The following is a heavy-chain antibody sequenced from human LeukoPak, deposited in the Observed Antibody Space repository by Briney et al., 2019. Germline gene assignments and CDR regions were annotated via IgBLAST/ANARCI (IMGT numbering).Heavy chain of an antibody. CDR3: ARDPGRAGTTEWYYFDS. J-gene: IGHJ4*02. V-gene: IGHV3-64*01. Sequence: GGSLRLSCAAPRFTFSSFAMHWVRQAPGKGLEYVSSINTKGNRPFYANSVKGRFTVSRDNSKNMVYLQMGSLRAEDMAVYYCARDPGRAGTTEWYYFDSWGQGTLVTVSS. CDR1: RFTFSSFA. D-gene: IGHD3-3*01. CDR2: INTKGNRP.